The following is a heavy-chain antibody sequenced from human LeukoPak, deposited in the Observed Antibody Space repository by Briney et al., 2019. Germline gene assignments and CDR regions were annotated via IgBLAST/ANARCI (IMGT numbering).Heavy chain of an antibody. CDR3: AKALVGARVDWFDP. V-gene: IGHV3-30*02. D-gene: IGHD1-26*01. Sequence: PGGSLRLSCGASGFTFSNYGMLWVRQAPGKGLEWVAFIRYDGNNKLYADSMKGRFTISRDNSKNTLYLHINSLRAEDTAVYYCAKALVGARVDWFDPWGQGTLVTVSS. CDR1: GFTFSNYG. CDR2: IRYDGNNK. J-gene: IGHJ5*02.